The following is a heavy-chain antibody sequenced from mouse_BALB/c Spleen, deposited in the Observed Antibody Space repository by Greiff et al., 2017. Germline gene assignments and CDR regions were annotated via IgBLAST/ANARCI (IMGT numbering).Heavy chain of an antibody. CDR1: GYTFTSYW. CDR3: ARGGGVL. CDR2: INPSNGRT. Sequence: QVQLQQPGAELVKPGASVKLSCKASGYTFTSYWMHWVKQRPGQGLEWIGEINPSNGRTNYNEKFKSKATLTVDKSSSTAYMQLSSLTSEDSAVYYCARGGGVLWGQGTSVTVSS. J-gene: IGHJ4*01. V-gene: IGHV1S81*02.